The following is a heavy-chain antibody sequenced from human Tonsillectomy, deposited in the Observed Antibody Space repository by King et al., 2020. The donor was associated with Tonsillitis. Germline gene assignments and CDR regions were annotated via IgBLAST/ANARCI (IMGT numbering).Heavy chain of an antibody. V-gene: IGHV5-10-1*01. J-gene: IGHJ4*02. CDR3: ARRSSGDY. Sequence: VQLVESGAEVKKPGESLRIFCKGSGYSFTSYWITWVPQMPGKGLEWRVRIDLSDSYTSYSPSFQGHVTISADKSLNTAYLQWDSLKASDTAMYYCARRSSGDYWGRGTLVTVSS. CDR1: GYSFTSYW. CDR2: IDLSDSYT.